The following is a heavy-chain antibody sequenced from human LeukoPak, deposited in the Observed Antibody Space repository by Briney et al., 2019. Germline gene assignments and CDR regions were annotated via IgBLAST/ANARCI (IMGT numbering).Heavy chain of an antibody. Sequence: GGSLRLSCAASRFTFSTYWMHWVRQAPGKGLVWVSRINSDGSSTDYADSVKGRFTISRDNSKNTLYLQMNSLRAEDKAVYYCAKDLYPVGLTVTTPFDYWGQGTLVTVSS. CDR2: INSDGSST. J-gene: IGHJ4*02. CDR3: AKDLYPVGLTVTTPFDY. V-gene: IGHV3-74*01. CDR1: RFTFSTYW. D-gene: IGHD4-17*01.